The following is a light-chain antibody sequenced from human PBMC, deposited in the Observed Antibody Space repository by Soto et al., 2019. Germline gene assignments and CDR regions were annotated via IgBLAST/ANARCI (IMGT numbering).Light chain of an antibody. V-gene: IGKV1-39*01. J-gene: IGKJ4*01. Sequence: DIQMTQSPSSLSASVGDRVTITCRASQSISSYLHWYQQKPGKAPKLLIYAACSLQSGVPSRFSGSGSGTDFTLTISSLQPVDFATYYCQRSFSTPLAFGGGTKVEIK. CDR2: AAC. CDR1: QSISSY. CDR3: QRSFSTPLA.